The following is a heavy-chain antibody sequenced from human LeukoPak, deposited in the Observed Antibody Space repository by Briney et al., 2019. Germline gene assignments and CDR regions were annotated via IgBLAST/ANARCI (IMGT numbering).Heavy chain of an antibody. CDR3: ASQAVAGTN. CDR2: INHSGST. V-gene: IGHV4-34*01. CDR1: GGSFSGYY. D-gene: IGHD6-19*01. Sequence: PSETLSLTCAVYGGSFSGYYWSWIRQPPGKGLEWIGEINHSGSTNYNPSLKSRVTISVDTSKNQFSLKLSSVTAADTALYYCASQAVAGTNWGQGTLVTVSS. J-gene: IGHJ4*02.